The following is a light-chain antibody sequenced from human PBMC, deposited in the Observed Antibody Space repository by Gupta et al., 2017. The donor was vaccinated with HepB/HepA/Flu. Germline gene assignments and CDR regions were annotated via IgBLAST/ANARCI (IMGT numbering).Light chain of an antibody. Sequence: EIVMTQSPATLSVSPGERATLSCRASQSVSSNLAWYQQKPGQAPRLLIYGASTRATGIPARFSGSGSGTEFTLTISSLQSEDFAVYYCQQYNNYPITFGRGTKVEIK. CDR2: GAS. J-gene: IGKJ4*01. CDR1: QSVSSN. V-gene: IGKV3-15*01. CDR3: QQYNNYPIT.